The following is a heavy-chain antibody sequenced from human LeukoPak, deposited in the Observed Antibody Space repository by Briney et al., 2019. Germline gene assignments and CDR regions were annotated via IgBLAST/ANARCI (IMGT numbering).Heavy chain of an antibody. CDR3: ARDRIIKQKPNWFDP. J-gene: IGHJ5*02. CDR2: INPSGGIT. V-gene: IGHV1-2*02. Sequence: ASVKVSCKASGYTFTNYYMHWVRQAPGQGLEWMGVINPSGGITNYAQKFQGRVTMTRDTSISTAYMELSRLRSDDTAVYYCARDRIIKQKPNWFDPWGQGTLVTVSS. CDR1: GYTFTNYY. D-gene: IGHD1-14*01.